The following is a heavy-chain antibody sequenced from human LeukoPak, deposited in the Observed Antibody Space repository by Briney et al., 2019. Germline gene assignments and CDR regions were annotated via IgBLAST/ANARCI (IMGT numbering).Heavy chain of an antibody. J-gene: IGHJ4*02. V-gene: IGHV3-9*03. CDR3: AKDIAAAGIFDY. CDR1: GFTFDDYA. Sequence: GRSLRLSCAASGFTFDDYAMLWVRQAPGKGLEWVSGISWNSGSIGYADSVKGRFTISRDNAKNSLYLQMNSLRAEDMALYYCAKDIAAAGIFDYWGQGTLVTVSS. D-gene: IGHD6-13*01. CDR2: ISWNSGSI.